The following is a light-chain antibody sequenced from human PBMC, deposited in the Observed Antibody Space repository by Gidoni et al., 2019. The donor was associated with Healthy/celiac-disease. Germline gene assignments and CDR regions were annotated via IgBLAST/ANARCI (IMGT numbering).Light chain of an antibody. CDR3: QQYYSTPPT. CDR2: WAS. V-gene: IGKV4-1*01. J-gene: IGKJ2*01. CDR1: QNILYSSNNKNY. Sequence: DIVMTQSPDSLAVSLGERATINCKSSQNILYSSNNKNYLAWYQQKPGQPPKLLIYWASTRESGVPDRFDGSGSGTDFTLTISSLQTEDVAVYYCQQYYSTPPTFGQXTKLEIK.